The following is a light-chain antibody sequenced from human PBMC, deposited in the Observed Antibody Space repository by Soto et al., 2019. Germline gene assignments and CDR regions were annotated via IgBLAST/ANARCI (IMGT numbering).Light chain of an antibody. CDR2: DVS. CDR3: SSYAGTHIV. CDR1: SSDVGGYNY. J-gene: IGLJ1*01. V-gene: IGLV2-8*01. Sequence: QSVLTQPPSASGSPGQSVTISCTSTSSDVGGYNYVSWYQQHPGKAPKLMIYDVSSRPSGVPDRFSGSKSGNTASLTVSGLQAEDEADYYCSSYAGTHIVFGTGTKVTVL.